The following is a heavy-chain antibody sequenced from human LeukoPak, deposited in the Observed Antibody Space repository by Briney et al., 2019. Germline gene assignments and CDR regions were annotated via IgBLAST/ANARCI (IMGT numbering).Heavy chain of an antibody. CDR1: GGSISNYY. J-gene: IGHJ6*02. Sequence: SETLSLTCTVSGGSISNYYWSWIRQPPAKGLEWIGYISYSESTNYNPSLQSQVTISLDTSKNQFSLKLHSVTAADTVLYYCARETGTSNMDVWGQGTTVTVSS. V-gene: IGHV4-59*12. CDR3: ARETGTSNMDV. D-gene: IGHD1-7*01. CDR2: ISYSEST.